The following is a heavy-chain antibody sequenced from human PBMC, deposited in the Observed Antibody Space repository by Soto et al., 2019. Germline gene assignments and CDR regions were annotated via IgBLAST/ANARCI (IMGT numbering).Heavy chain of an antibody. V-gene: IGHV4-31*03. D-gene: IGHD3-3*01. CDR2: IYYSGTT. J-gene: IGHJ6*02. Sequence: QVQLQESGPGLVKPSQTLSLTCTVSGGSVSSGAFYWSWIRQHPGKGLEWIGYIYYSGTTYYTPTLKSRVTISVDTSKNQFSLTMRSVTAADTAVYYCARTIPSVRMDVWGQGTTVTVSS. CDR1: GGSVSSGAFY. CDR3: ARTIPSVRMDV.